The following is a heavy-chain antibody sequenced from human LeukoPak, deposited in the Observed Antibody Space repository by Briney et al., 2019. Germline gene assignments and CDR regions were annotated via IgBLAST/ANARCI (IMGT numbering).Heavy chain of an antibody. CDR3: ADPPSDF. Sequence: PGGSLRLSCATSGFNFNSKWMTWVRQAPGKGLEWVANINQDGSEKYHGDSVKGRFTISRDNAKSSLFLEMSSLRAEGTAVYYCADPPSDFWGQGTLVAVSS. CDR2: INQDGSEK. J-gene: IGHJ4*02. V-gene: IGHV3-7*01. CDR1: GFNFNSKW.